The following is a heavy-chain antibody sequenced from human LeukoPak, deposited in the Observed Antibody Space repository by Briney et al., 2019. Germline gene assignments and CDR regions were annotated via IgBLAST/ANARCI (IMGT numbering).Heavy chain of an antibody. V-gene: IGHV1-46*01. J-gene: IGHJ4*02. Sequence: GASVKVSCKASGYTFISYYIHWVQQAPGQGLEWMGIINPGGGSTTYAQKFQGRVTMTRDTSTSTVYMELSSLRSEDTAIYYCARGGDNSYFDYWGQGTLVTVSS. CDR1: GYTFISYY. D-gene: IGHD4-23*01. CDR3: ARGGDNSYFDY. CDR2: INPGGGST.